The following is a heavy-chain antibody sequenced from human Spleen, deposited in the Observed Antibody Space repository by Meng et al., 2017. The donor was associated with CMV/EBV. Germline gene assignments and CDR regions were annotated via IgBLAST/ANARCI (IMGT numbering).Heavy chain of an antibody. D-gene: IGHD6-19*01. CDR1: GDSLRSSRHH. CDR3: ARGYMSGWYGHPFDI. J-gene: IGHJ3*02. CDR2: IYDTGST. Sequence: SETLSLTCAVSGDSLRSSRHHWGWLRQPPGQGLEWIGNIYDTGSTFYNPSLESRVIISTDTSKNQFSLRLHSVTAADTAVYYCARGYMSGWYGHPFDIWGQGTMVTVSS. V-gene: IGHV4-39*07.